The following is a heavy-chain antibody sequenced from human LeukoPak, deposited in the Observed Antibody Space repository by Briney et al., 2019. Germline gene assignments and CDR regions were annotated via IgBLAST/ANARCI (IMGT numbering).Heavy chain of an antibody. CDR3: AREGSSGWYFHFDY. Sequence: GGSLRLSCAASGFTVSSNYMSWVRQAPGKGLEWVSVIYSGGSTYYADSVKGRFTISRDNSKNTLYLQMNSLRAEDTAVYYCAREGSSGWYFHFDYWVQGTLGIVSS. J-gene: IGHJ4*02. CDR1: GFTVSSNY. V-gene: IGHV3-66*01. D-gene: IGHD6-19*01. CDR2: IYSGGST.